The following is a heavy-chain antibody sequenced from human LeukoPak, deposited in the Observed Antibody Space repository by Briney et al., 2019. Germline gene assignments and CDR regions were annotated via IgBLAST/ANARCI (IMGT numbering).Heavy chain of an antibody. J-gene: IGHJ4*02. CDR2: ISSSGSTI. CDR3: ARAARDYDSSGYYYYFDY. CDR1: GFTFSDYY. D-gene: IGHD3-22*01. Sequence: GGSLRLSCAASGFTFSDYYMSWIRQAPGKGLEWVSYISSSGSTIYYADSVKGRFTISRDNAKNSLYLQMNSLRAEDTAVYYCARAARDYDSSGYYYYFDYWGQGTLVTVPS. V-gene: IGHV3-11*04.